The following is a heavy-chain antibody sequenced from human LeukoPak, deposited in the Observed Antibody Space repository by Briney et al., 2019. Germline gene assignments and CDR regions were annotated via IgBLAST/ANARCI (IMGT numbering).Heavy chain of an antibody. D-gene: IGHD4-17*01. V-gene: IGHV4-30-2*01. CDR3: ASTPSGVHDYGDYGPYWYFDL. CDR2: IYHSGST. CDR1: GFTFSSYA. J-gene: IGHJ2*01. Sequence: LRLSCAASGFTFSSYATSWIRQPPGKGLEWIGYIYHSGSTYYNPSLKSRVTISVDRSKNQFSLKLSSVTAADTAVYYCASTPSGVHDYGDYGPYWYFDLWGRGTLVTVSS.